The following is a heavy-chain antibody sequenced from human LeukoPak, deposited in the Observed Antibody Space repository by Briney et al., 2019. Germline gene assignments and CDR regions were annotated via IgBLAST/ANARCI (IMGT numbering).Heavy chain of an antibody. J-gene: IGHJ3*02. D-gene: IGHD3-10*01. CDR2: ISSSSSYI. CDR1: GFTFSSYS. V-gene: IGHV3-21*01. Sequence: GGSLRLSCAASGFTFSSYSMNWVRQAPGKGLEWVSSISSSSSYIYYADSVKGRFTISRDNAKNSLYLQMNSLRDEDTAMYYCAKVANYYGSGPPRDAFDIWGQGTMVTVSS. CDR3: AKVANYYGSGPPRDAFDI.